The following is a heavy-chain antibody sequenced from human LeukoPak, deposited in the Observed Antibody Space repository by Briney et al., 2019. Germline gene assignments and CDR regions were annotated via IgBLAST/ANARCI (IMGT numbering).Heavy chain of an antibody. CDR3: AALWFGELVFDY. Sequence: GRSLRLSCAASGFTFGNHAMHWVRQAPGMGLEWVAVISYEASNKYYADSVKGRFTISRDNAKNSLYLQMNSLRAEDTAVYYCAALWFGELVFDYWGQGTLVTVSS. D-gene: IGHD3-10*01. CDR1: GFTFGNHA. CDR2: ISYEASNK. V-gene: IGHV3-30*07. J-gene: IGHJ4*02.